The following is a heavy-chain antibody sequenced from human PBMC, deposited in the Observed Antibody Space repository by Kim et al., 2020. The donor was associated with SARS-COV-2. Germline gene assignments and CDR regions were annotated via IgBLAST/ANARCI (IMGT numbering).Heavy chain of an antibody. J-gene: IGHJ5*02. Sequence: SETLSLTCIVSGGSISRYAWNWIRQSPGKGLEWIGYFSYTGNVTYNPSLNSRVTISGDTSKNQLYLKIKSMTAADTAVYYCASSLGIEEWGDWFDPWGQGVQVTVSS. CDR2: FSYTGNV. CDR3: ASSLGIEEWGDWFDP. CDR1: GGSISRYA. D-gene: IGHD1-26*01. V-gene: IGHV4-59*08.